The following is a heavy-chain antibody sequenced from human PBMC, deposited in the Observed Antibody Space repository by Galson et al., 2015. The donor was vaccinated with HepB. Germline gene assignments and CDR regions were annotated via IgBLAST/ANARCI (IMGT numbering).Heavy chain of an antibody. J-gene: IGHJ4*02. D-gene: IGHD6-6*01. CDR3: TGAATPKRSEYYFDY. CDR1: GFDFRTYG. Sequence: LRLSCAVSGFDFRTYGIHWVRQAPGKGLEWVALMWYDGRNKFYADSVRGRFTISRDISRNTVLLQMNSLRAEDTAVYYCTGAATPKRSEYYFDYWGRGTLVTVSS. V-gene: IGHV3-33*01. CDR2: MWYDGRNK.